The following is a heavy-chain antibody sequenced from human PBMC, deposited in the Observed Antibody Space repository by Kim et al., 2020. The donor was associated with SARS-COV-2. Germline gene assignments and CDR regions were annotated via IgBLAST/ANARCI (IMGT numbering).Heavy chain of an antibody. J-gene: IGHJ6*02. Sequence: GGSLRLSCAASGFTFSSYWMHWVRQAPGKGLVWVSRINSDGSSTSYADSVKGRFTISRDNAKNTLYLQMNSLRAEDTAVYYCARERVITIFGVVIRRYYGRGVWGQGTTVTVSS. V-gene: IGHV3-74*01. CDR1: GFTFSSYW. CDR3: ARERVITIFGVVIRRYYGRGV. CDR2: INSDGSST. D-gene: IGHD3-3*01.